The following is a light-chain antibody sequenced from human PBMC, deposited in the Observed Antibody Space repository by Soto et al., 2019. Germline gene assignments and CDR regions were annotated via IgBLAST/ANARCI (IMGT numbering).Light chain of an antibody. CDR1: QDISNY. V-gene: IGKV1-33*01. Sequence: DIHMTQSPSSLSAYVVDRVTITCQASQDISNYLNWYQQKPGKAPKLLIYDASNLETGVPSRFSGSGSGTDFTFTISSLQPEDIATYYCQQYDNLPITFGQGTGLEIK. CDR3: QQYDNLPIT. J-gene: IGKJ5*01. CDR2: DAS.